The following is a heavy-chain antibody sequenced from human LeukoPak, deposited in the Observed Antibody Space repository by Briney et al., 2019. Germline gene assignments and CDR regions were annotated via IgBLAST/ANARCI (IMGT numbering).Heavy chain of an antibody. V-gene: IGHV1-69*04. CDR2: IIPILGIA. CDR3: AREGYCSSTSCFGIRVMDV. D-gene: IGHD2-2*01. CDR1: GCTFSSYA. Sequence: SVKVSCKASGCTFSSYAISWVRQAPAQGLEWMGRIIPILGIANYAQKSQSRVTITADKSTSTAYMELSSLRSEDTAVYYCAREGYCSSTSCFGIRVMDVWGQGTTVTVSS. J-gene: IGHJ6*02.